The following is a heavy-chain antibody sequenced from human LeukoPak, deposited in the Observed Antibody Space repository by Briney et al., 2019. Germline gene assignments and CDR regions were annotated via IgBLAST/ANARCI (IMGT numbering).Heavy chain of an antibody. D-gene: IGHD3-22*01. Sequence: SETLSLTCAVYGGSFSGYYWSWIRQPPGKGQEWIGEINHSGSTNYNPSLKSRVTISVDTSKNQFSLKLSSVTAADTAVYYCARFTRYYYDSSGPQDWGQGTLVTVSS. CDR1: GGSFSGYY. J-gene: IGHJ4*02. CDR2: INHSGST. V-gene: IGHV4-34*01. CDR3: ARFTRYYYDSSGPQD.